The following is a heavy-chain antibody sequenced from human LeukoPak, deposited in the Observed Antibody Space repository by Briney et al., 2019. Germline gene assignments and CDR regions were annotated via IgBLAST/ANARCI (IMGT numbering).Heavy chain of an antibody. D-gene: IGHD3-3*01. CDR3: ARRTIFGTFDY. J-gene: IGHJ4*02. Sequence: SETLSLTCTVSGGSICSYYWSWIRQPPGKGLEWIGYIYTSGSTNYNPSLKSRVTISVDTSKNQFSLKLSSVTAADTVVYYCARRTIFGTFDYWGQGTLVTVSS. V-gene: IGHV4-4*09. CDR2: IYTSGST. CDR1: GGSICSYY.